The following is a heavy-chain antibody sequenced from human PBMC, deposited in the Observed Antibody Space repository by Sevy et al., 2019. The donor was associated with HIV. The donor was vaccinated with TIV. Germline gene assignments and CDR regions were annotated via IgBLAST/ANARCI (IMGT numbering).Heavy chain of an antibody. CDR3: ASYSGWELLWDY. J-gene: IGHJ4*02. V-gene: IGHV4-38-2*01. CDR1: GYSISSGYY. CDR2: IYHSGST. Sequence: SLTCAVSGYSISSGYYWGWIRQPPGKGLEWIGSIYHSGSTYYNPSLKSRVTISVDTSKNQFSLKLSSVTAADTAVYYCASYSGWELLWDYWGQGTLVTVSS. D-gene: IGHD1-26*01.